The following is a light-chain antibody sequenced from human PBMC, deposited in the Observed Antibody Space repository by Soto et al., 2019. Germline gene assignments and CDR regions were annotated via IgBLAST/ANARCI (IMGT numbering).Light chain of an antibody. V-gene: IGKV3-20*01. CDR3: QQYGNSLSIT. J-gene: IGKJ5*01. Sequence: EIVLTQSPGTLSLSPGERATLSCRASQSVSSSYLAWYQQKPGQAPRLIMSGASSRATGIPDRFSGSGSGTDFTLTTSRLEPEDFAVYYCQQYGNSLSITFGQGTRLEIK. CDR1: QSVSSSY. CDR2: GAS.